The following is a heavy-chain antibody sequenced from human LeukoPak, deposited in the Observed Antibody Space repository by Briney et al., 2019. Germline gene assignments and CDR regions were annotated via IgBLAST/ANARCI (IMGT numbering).Heavy chain of an antibody. CDR1: GGTFNSYA. D-gene: IGHD5-12*01. Sequence: ASVKVSCKASGGTFNSYAISWVRQAPGQGLEWMGWISAYNGNTNYAQKLQGRVTMTTDTSTSTAYMELRSLRSDDTAVYYCAREGVATLNYYYRAVWGKGPTSTISS. J-gene: IGHJ6*03. V-gene: IGHV1-18*01. CDR3: AREGVATLNYYYRAV. CDR2: ISAYNGNT.